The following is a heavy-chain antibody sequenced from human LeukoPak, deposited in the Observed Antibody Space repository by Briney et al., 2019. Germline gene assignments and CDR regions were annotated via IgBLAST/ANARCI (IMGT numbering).Heavy chain of an antibody. CDR1: GFTFSSYA. CDR3: ARDRITMVRGVIVTDSFDY. D-gene: IGHD3-10*01. Sequence: GSLRLSCAASGFTFSSYAMHWVRQAPGKGLEWVAVISYDGSNKYYADSVKGRFTISRDNSKNTLYLQMNSLRAEDTAVYYCARDRITMVRGVIVTDSFDYWGQGTLVTVSS. CDR2: ISYDGSNK. J-gene: IGHJ4*02. V-gene: IGHV3-30-3*01.